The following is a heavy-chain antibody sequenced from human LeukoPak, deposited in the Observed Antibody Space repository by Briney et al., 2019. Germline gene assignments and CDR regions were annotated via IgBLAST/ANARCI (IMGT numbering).Heavy chain of an antibody. V-gene: IGHV3-30*02. Sequence: GGSLRLSCAASGFTFSSYGMHWVRQAPGKGLEWVAFIRHDGSNKYYADSVKGRFTISRDNSKNTLYLQMNSLRAEDTAVYYCAKEVAAPYYFDYWGQGTLVTVSS. D-gene: IGHD6-13*01. CDR1: GFTFSSYG. CDR2: IRHDGSNK. CDR3: AKEVAAPYYFDY. J-gene: IGHJ4*02.